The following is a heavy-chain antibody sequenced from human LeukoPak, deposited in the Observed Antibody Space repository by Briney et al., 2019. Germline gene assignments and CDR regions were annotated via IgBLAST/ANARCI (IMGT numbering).Heavy chain of an antibody. CDR2: VTGSGSVTSST. CDR1: GFTFSSFA. Sequence: GGSLRLSCAASGFTFSSFAMSWARQAPGKGLEWVSSVTGSGSVTSSTYYADSVKGRFTISRDNSKNTLYLQMNSLRAEDTALYYCAKEGTYNNFWSGYFHWGQGALVTVSS. CDR3: AKEGTYNNFWSGYFH. D-gene: IGHD3-3*01. V-gene: IGHV3-23*01. J-gene: IGHJ4*02.